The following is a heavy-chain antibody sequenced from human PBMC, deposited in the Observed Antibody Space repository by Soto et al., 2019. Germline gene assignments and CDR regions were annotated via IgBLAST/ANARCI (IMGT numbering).Heavy chain of an antibody. J-gene: IGHJ4*02. CDR3: AAPYSRGWSIDY. Sequence: QLQLQESGPGLVKPSETLSLTCTVSGGSISSSSYYWGWILQPPGKGLEWIGSIYYSGSTYYNPSLKSRVTLSVATSKNQFSLRLSSVTAADTAVYYCAAPYSRGWSIDYWGQGTLVTVSS. CDR2: IYYSGST. CDR1: GGSISSSSYY. V-gene: IGHV4-39*01. D-gene: IGHD6-19*01.